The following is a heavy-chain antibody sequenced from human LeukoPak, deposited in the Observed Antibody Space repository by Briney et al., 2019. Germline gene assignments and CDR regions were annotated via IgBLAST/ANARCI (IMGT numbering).Heavy chain of an antibody. CDR1: GYTFTGYY. Sequence: ASVKVSCKASGYTFTGYYMHWVRQAPGQGLEWMGWINPNSGGTNYAQKFQGRVTMTRDTSISTAYMELCRLRSDDTAVYYCARGDGDYEIGPSIDYWGQGTLVTVSS. D-gene: IGHD4-17*01. CDR3: ARGDGDYEIGPSIDY. CDR2: INPNSGGT. V-gene: IGHV1-2*02. J-gene: IGHJ4*02.